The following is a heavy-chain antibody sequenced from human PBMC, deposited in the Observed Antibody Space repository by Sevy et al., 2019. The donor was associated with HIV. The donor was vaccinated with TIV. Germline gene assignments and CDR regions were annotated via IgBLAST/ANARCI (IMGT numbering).Heavy chain of an antibody. D-gene: IGHD6-19*01. CDR2: IYTSGST. Sequence: SETLSLTCTVSGGSISSGGYYWSWIRQHPGKGLEWIGYIYTSGSTYYNPSLKSRITMSVDTSKNQFSLNLRSVTAADTAMYNCARLGYSNGYYFDFWGQGTLVTVSS. CDR1: GGSISSGGYY. V-gene: IGHV4-31*03. J-gene: IGHJ4*02. CDR3: ARLGYSNGYYFDF.